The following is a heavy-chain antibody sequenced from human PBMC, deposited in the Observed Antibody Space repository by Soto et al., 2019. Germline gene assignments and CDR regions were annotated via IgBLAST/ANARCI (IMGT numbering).Heavy chain of an antibody. Sequence: ASVKVSCKASGYTFSTYYMHWVRQAPGQGLEWMGVINPSGDSISYAQKFQGRVTMTRDTSTSTLFMGLRSLRSEDTAVYFCARDWEFGYWGQGTLVTVSS. J-gene: IGHJ4*02. V-gene: IGHV1-46*01. CDR3: ARDWEFGY. CDR1: GYTFSTYY. D-gene: IGHD1-26*01. CDR2: INPSGDSI.